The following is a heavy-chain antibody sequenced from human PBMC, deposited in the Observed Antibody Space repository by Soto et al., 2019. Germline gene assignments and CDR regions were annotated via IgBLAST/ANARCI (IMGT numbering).Heavy chain of an antibody. CDR3: AREISYVSGGHLYYGMDV. J-gene: IGHJ6*02. CDR2: VYRSGAA. CDR1: GYSISTGYY. D-gene: IGHD3-16*01. Sequence: PSETLSLTCTVSGYSISTGYYWAWVRQSPGKGLEWIGSVYRSGAAYYSPTLKSRVTISVDTSKNQFSLHLKSVTAADAAVYYCAREISYVSGGHLYYGMDVLGQGTAVIVSS. V-gene: IGHV4-38-2*02.